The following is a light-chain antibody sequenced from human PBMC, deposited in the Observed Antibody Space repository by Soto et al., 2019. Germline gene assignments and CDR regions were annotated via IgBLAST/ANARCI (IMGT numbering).Light chain of an antibody. J-gene: IGKJ2*01. V-gene: IGKV3-20*01. Sequence: EIVLTQSPNTLSLSPGERATLSCRASQSVSSRHLAWYQKKPGQAPRLLMYGASSRATGIPDRFSGTGSGTDFTLTISRLEPEDFAVYYCQQYGSSPYTFGLGTKLEI. CDR3: QQYGSSPYT. CDR1: QSVSSRH. CDR2: GAS.